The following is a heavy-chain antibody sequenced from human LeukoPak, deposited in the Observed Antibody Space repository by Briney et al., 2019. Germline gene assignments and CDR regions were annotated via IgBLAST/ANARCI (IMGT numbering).Heavy chain of an antibody. CDR1: GGSISSYY. CDR3: ARDRPGIAVAGDAFDI. J-gene: IGHJ3*02. Sequence: PSETLSLTCTVSGGSISSYYWSWIRQPPGKGLEWIGYIYNRGGNTNYNPSLKSRVTISVDMSKNQFSFKLRSVTAADTAVYFCARDRPGIAVAGDAFDIWGRGTMVTVSS. CDR2: IYNRGGNT. D-gene: IGHD6-19*01. V-gene: IGHV4-59*01.